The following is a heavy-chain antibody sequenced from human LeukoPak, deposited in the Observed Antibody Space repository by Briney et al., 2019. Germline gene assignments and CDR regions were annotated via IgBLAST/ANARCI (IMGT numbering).Heavy chain of an antibody. Sequence: QAGGSLRLSCAASEFTFSNYAMSWVRQAPGKGLEWVSSISGSGDSTYYADSVKGRFTISRDNSKNTLYLQMNSLRAEDTAVYYCAKALTVTTFNYFDFWGQGTLVTVSS. V-gene: IGHV3-23*01. CDR3: AKALTVTTFNYFDF. J-gene: IGHJ4*02. CDR1: EFTFSNYA. D-gene: IGHD4-11*01. CDR2: ISGSGDST.